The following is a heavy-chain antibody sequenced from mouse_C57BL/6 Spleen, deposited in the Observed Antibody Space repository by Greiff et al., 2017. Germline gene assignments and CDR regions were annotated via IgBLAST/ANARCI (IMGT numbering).Heavy chain of an antibody. D-gene: IGHD1-1*01. Sequence: EVKLVESGGGLVKPGGSLKLSCAASGFTFSDYGMHWVRQAPEKGLEWVAYISSGSSTIYYADTVKGRFTISRDNAKNTLFLQMTSLRSEDTAMYYCARGYYGSVGGAYCYFDVWGTGTTVTVSS. J-gene: IGHJ1*03. CDR3: ARGYYGSVGGAYCYFDV. CDR2: ISSGSSTI. V-gene: IGHV5-17*01. CDR1: GFTFSDYG.